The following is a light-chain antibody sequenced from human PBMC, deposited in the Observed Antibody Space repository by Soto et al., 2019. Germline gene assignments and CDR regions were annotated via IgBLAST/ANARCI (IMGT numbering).Light chain of an antibody. J-gene: IGKJ4*01. CDR1: LGIRND. V-gene: IGKV1-6*02. CDR2: GAS. CDR3: LQDYNYPLT. Sequence: AIQLTQSPSALSASVGDRVTITCRASLGIRNDLGWYQQKPGEAPRLLVYGASTLQSGVPSRFSGSGSGTEFHLPISSLQLEDFGTYYCLQDYNYPLTFGGGTRLEI.